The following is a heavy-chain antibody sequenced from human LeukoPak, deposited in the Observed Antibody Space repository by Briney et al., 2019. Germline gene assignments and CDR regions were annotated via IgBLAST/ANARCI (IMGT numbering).Heavy chain of an antibody. CDR2: IKSTTVDGTP. Sequence: GGSLRLSCAVSGLTFSNAWMSWVRQAPVKGLEWVGRIKSTTVDGTPEYAAPVKGRFTISRDDSKNTVYLQMNSLKTEDTAVYYCTTGPGNSGYWGQGTLVTVSS. D-gene: IGHD4-23*01. CDR1: GLTFSNAW. J-gene: IGHJ4*02. CDR3: TTGPGNSGY. V-gene: IGHV3-15*01.